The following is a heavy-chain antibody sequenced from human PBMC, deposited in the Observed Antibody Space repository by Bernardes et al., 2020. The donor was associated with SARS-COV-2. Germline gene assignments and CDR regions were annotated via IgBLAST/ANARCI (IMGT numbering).Heavy chain of an antibody. Sequence: GGSLRLFCAASGFTFSTSWMHWVRQGPGKGLVWVSRINPDGTTTGYADSVKGRFTISRDKPKNTLYLQMNSLRDEDNALYYCIRGSPPGIVGYFDPWGQGTLVTVSS. CDR1: GFTFSTSW. CDR2: INPDGTTT. J-gene: IGHJ5*02. D-gene: IGHD3-10*01. V-gene: IGHV3-74*01. CDR3: IRGSPPGIVGYFDP.